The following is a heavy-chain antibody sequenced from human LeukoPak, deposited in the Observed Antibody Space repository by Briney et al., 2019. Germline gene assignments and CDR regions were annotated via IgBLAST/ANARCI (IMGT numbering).Heavy chain of an antibody. CDR2: IYYSGST. CDR1: GGSISSSSYY. J-gene: IGHJ6*03. D-gene: IGHD3-9*01. CDR3: ARGLRYFDWPLSNSHYYYYMDV. Sequence: NPSETLSLTCTVSGGSISSSSYYWGWIRQPPGKGLGWIGSIYYSGSTYYNPSLKSRATISVDTSKNQFSLKLSSVTAADTAVDYCARGLRYFDWPLSNSHYYYYMDVWGKGTTVTISS. V-gene: IGHV4-39*07.